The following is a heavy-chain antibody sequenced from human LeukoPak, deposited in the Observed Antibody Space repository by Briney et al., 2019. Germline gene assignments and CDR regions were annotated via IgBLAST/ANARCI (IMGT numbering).Heavy chain of an antibody. J-gene: IGHJ6*02. CDR1: GYTFTSYG. Sequence: ASVKVSCKASGYTFTSYGISWVRQAPGQGLEWMGWISAYNGNTNYAQKLQGRVTMTTDTSTSTAYMELRSLRSDDTAVYYCASPSIGTYYGMDVWDQGTTVTVSS. CDR2: ISAYNGNT. V-gene: IGHV1-18*01. CDR3: ASPSIGTYYGMDV. D-gene: IGHD2-2*01.